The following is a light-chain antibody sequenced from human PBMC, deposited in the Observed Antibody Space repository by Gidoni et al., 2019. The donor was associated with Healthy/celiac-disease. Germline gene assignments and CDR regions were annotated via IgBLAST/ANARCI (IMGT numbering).Light chain of an antibody. Sequence: DIQMTQSPSSLSASVGDRVTITCQASQDISNYLNWYQQKPGKAPKLLIYAASNLERGVPSMFSGSGSGTDFTFTISSLHPEDFATYYCQQYYNLPLTFGRGTKVEIK. CDR2: AAS. CDR3: QQYYNLPLT. V-gene: IGKV1-33*01. J-gene: IGKJ4*01. CDR1: QDISNY.